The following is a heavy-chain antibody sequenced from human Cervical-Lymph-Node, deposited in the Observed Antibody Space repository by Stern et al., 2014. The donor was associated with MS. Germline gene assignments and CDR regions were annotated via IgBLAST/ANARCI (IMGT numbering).Heavy chain of an antibody. V-gene: IGHV1-69*01. CDR1: GGTFSTFA. J-gene: IGHJ4*02. CDR2: IIPAFNSP. CDR3: ATAKYQLLPLDS. D-gene: IGHD2-2*01. Sequence: VQLVESGAEVKKPGSSVKVSCKASGGTFSTFAVSWVRQAPGQGLEWMGGIIPAFNSPYYAQNFLGRVTLTADFSASPAYMVLSSLRFEDTAIYYCATAKYQLLPLDSWGQGTLVTVSS.